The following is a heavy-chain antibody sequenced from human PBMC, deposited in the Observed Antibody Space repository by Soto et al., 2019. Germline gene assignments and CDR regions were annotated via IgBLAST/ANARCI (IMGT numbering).Heavy chain of an antibody. CDR1: GFTFSSYG. CDR3: ARDRLADEISYVFDY. J-gene: IGHJ4*02. Sequence: QVQLVESGGGVVQPGRSLRLSCAASGFTFSSYGMHWVRQAPGKGLEWVAVIWYDGSNKYYADSVKGRFTISRDNSKNTLYLQMNRLRAEDTAVYYCARDRLADEISYVFDYWGQGTLVTVSS. CDR2: IWYDGSNK. V-gene: IGHV3-33*01. D-gene: IGHD5-18*01.